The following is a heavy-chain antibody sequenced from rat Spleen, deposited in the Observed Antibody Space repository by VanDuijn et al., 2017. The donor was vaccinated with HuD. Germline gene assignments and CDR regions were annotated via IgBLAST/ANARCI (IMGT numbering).Heavy chain of an antibody. J-gene: IGHJ4*01. Sequence: EVQLVESGGGLVQPGRSLKLSCAASGFTFSDYNMAWVRQAPKKGLEWVATIIYDGSRTYYRDSVKGRFTISRDNAENTVYLQMNSLRSEDTETYYCARHYNNDGVMDAWGQGASVTVSS. CDR2: IIYDGSRT. CDR1: GFTFSDYN. D-gene: IGHD1-10*01. V-gene: IGHV5S10*01. CDR3: ARHYNNDGVMDA.